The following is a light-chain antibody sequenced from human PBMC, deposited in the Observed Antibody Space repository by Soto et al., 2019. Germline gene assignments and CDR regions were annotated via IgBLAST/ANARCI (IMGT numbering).Light chain of an antibody. V-gene: IGKV4-1*01. CDR1: QSVLYSSNNKNY. Sequence: DIVMTQSPDSLAVSLGERATINCKSSQSVLYSSNNKNYLAWYQQKPGQPPKLLIYSASTRESGVPDRLSGSGSGTDFTLTISRLQAEDLAVYYCQQYYSTLLTFGGGTKVEIK. CDR2: SAS. J-gene: IGKJ4*01. CDR3: QQYYSTLLT.